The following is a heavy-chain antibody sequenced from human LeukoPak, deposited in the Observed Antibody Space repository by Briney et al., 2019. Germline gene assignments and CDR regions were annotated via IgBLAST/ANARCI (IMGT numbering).Heavy chain of an antibody. Sequence: LETLSLTCTASGGSISSSSYYCGWIRQPPGKGLEWIGSIYYGGSTYYNPSLKSRVTISVDTSKNQFSLKLSSVTAADTAVYYCARGIHTAMVRDYYYYYYMDVWGKGTTVTISS. CDR2: IYYGGST. CDR1: GGSISSSSYY. CDR3: ARGIHTAMVRDYYYYYYMDV. V-gene: IGHV4-39*07. J-gene: IGHJ6*03. D-gene: IGHD5-18*01.